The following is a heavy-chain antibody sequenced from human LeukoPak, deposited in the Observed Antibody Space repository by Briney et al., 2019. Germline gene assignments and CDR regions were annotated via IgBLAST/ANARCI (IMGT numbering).Heavy chain of an antibody. CDR3: ARTGIKFWFDP. D-gene: IGHD1-14*01. CDR2: ISSSSSYI. J-gene: IGHJ5*02. V-gene: IGHV3-21*01. Sequence: GGSLRLSCAASRFTFSSYSMNWVRQAPGKGLEWVSSISSSSSYIYYADSVKGRFTISRDNAKNSLYLQMNSLRAEDTAVYYCARTGIKFWFDPWGQGTLVTVSS. CDR1: RFTFSSYS.